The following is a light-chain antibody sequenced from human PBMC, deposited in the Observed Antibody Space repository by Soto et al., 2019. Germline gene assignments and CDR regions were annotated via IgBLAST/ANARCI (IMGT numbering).Light chain of an antibody. CDR3: HQYYDTAWA. Sequence: DIVMTQSPDSLAVSLGERATINCKSSQSISDSSNNKNKLAWYQQKPGQPPKLLISWASIRESGVPDRCSGSGSGTDFTLTISSLQAEDVAVYFCHQYYDTAWAFCQGTKVEIK. CDR2: WAS. J-gene: IGKJ1*01. V-gene: IGKV4-1*01. CDR1: QSISDSSNNKNK.